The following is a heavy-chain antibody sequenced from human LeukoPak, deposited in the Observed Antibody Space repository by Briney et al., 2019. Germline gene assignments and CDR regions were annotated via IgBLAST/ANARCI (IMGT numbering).Heavy chain of an antibody. CDR2: IIPIFGTA. J-gene: IGHJ4*02. CDR3: ARESTDYYDTSGYYYGPIF. Sequence: SVKVSCKASGGTFSSYAISWVRQAPGQGLEWMGGIIPIFGTANYAQKFLGRVTITADESTTTAYMELSSLRSEDTAVYYCARESTDYYDTSGYYYGPIFWGQGTLVTVSS. V-gene: IGHV1-69*13. CDR1: GGTFSSYA. D-gene: IGHD3-22*01.